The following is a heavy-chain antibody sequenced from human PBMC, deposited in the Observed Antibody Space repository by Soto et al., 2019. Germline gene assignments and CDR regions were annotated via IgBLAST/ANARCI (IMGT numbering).Heavy chain of an antibody. CDR2: IRYDGSNK. D-gene: IGHD4-17*01. V-gene: IGHV3-33*01. CDR1: GFTFSSYG. CDR3: ARDLLYGDRAPFDY. J-gene: IGHJ4*02. Sequence: SGGSLRLSCAASGFTFSSYGMHWVRQAPGKGLEWVAVIRYDGSNKYYADSVKGRLTISRDNSKNTLYLQMNSLRAEDTAVYYCARDLLYGDRAPFDYWGQGTLVTSPQ.